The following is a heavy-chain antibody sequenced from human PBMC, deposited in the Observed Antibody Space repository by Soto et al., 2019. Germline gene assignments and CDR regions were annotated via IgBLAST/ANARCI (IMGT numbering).Heavy chain of an antibody. CDR2: TYYRSKWFN. Sequence: SQTLSLTCAISGDSVSSISAAWNWIRHSPSRGLEWLGRTYYRSKWFNDYAVSVKSRITINPDTSKNQYSLQLNSVTPEDTAVYFCARGEQYSGRIFDYWGQGTLVTVSS. J-gene: IGHJ4*01. D-gene: IGHD1-26*01. CDR3: ARGEQYSGRIFDY. V-gene: IGHV6-1*01. CDR1: GDSVSSISAA.